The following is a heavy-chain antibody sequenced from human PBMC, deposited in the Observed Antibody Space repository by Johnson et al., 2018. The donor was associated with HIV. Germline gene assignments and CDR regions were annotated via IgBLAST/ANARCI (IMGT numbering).Heavy chain of an antibody. CDR1: GFTFSSYA. CDR3: AKQNRGAFDI. V-gene: IGHV3-30*14. D-gene: IGHD1/OR15-1a*01. CDR2: ISYDGSNK. Sequence: MQLVESGGGVVQPGRSLRLSCAASGFTFSSYAMHWVRQAPGKGLEWVTVISYDGSNKYYADSVQGRFTISRDNSKNTLYFQMNGLRAEDTAVYYCAKQNRGAFDIWGQGTMVTVSS. J-gene: IGHJ3*02.